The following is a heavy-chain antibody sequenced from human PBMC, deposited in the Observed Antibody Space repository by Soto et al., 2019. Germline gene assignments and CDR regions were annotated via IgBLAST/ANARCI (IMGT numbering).Heavy chain of an antibody. J-gene: IGHJ6*01. CDR2: IIPLFGKA. Sequence: VKVSCKASGGIFISYAITWVRQAPGQGLEWMGGIIPLFGKAQYAQTLQGRVTISADEVTTTVYMEVNNLRSEDTAVYYCARPSDPVSQYYHHYGMDVWGQGTTVTVSS. V-gene: IGHV1-69*13. CDR3: ARPSDPVSQYYHHYGMDV. CDR1: GGIFISYA.